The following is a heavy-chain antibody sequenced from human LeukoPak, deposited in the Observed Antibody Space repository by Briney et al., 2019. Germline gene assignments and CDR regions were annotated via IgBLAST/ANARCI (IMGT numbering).Heavy chain of an antibody. CDR3: AKSFPAAGTFGDY. Sequence: GGSLRLSCAASRFTFRNYAMHWVRQAPGKGLEWVAVISSDGTNKDYADSVKGRFSISRDNSKNTLYLQMNSLRAEDTAVYYCAKSFPAAGTFGDYWGQGTLVTVSS. J-gene: IGHJ4*02. CDR2: ISSDGTNK. CDR1: RFTFRNYA. V-gene: IGHV3-30*04. D-gene: IGHD6-13*01.